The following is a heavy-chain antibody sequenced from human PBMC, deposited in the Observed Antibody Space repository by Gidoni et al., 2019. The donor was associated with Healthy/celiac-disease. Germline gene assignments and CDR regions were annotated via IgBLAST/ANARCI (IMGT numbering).Heavy chain of an antibody. CDR2: ISWNSGSI. CDR3: AKDMGYDILTGCDY. J-gene: IGHJ4*02. CDR1: GFTFDDYA. D-gene: IGHD3-9*01. V-gene: IGHV3-9*01. Sequence: EVQLVESWGGLVQPGRSLRLSCAASGFTFDDYAMHWVRQAPGKGLEWVAGISWNSGSIGYADSVKGRFTISRDNAKNSLYLQMNSLRAEDTALYYCAKDMGYDILTGCDYWGQGTLVTVSS.